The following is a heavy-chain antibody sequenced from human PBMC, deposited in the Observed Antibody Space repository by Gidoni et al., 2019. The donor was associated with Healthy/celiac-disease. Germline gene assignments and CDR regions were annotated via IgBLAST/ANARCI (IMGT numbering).Heavy chain of an antibody. D-gene: IGHD6-13*01. CDR1: GSPLSSYA. J-gene: IGHJ4*02. Sequence: EVQLLASGVGLVHPGGSRNLSCSAPGSPLSSYAMSWVRQAPGKGLEGVSGISCSGGSTYYADSVKGRFTISRDKSKNTLYLQMNSLRAEDTAVYYCAKSIAAAGRSYFDYWGQGTLVTVSS. CDR3: AKSIAAAGRSYFDY. V-gene: IGHV3-23*01. CDR2: ISCSGGST.